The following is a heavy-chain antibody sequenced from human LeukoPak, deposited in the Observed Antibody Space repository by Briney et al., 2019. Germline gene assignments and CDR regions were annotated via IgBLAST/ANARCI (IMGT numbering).Heavy chain of an antibody. D-gene: IGHD6-19*01. Sequence: ASVKVSCKGSGYTCNKYGISWVRQAPGQGLEWMGWISAYNGDTHYAQKFQGRVTMTTDTSTSTAYMELRSLRSDDTAVYYCARDPSNTSGRYVYFDFWGQGTLVTVSS. V-gene: IGHV1-18*01. CDR2: ISAYNGDT. J-gene: IGHJ4*02. CDR3: ARDPSNTSGRYVYFDF. CDR1: GYTCNKYG.